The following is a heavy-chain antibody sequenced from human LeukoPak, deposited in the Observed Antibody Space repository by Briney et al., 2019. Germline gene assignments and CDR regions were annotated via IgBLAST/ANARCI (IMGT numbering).Heavy chain of an antibody. CDR3: AREKRRVRLHSFFDY. J-gene: IGHJ4*02. CDR2: ISGSGGST. CDR1: GFTFSSYA. V-gene: IGHV3-23*01. Sequence: GGSLRLSCAASGFTFSSYAMSWVRQAPGKGLEWVSAISGSGGSTYYADSVKGRFTISRDNSKNTLYLQMNSLRAEDTAMYYCAREKRRVRLHSFFDYWGRGTLVTVSS. D-gene: IGHD6-25*01.